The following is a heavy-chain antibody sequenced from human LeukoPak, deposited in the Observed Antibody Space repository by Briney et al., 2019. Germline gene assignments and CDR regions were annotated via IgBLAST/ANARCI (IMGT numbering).Heavy chain of an antibody. CDR2: IYPGDSDT. D-gene: IGHD3-10*01. J-gene: IGHJ5*02. Sequence: GESLKISCKGSGYSFTNYWIGWVRQMPGKGLEWMGIIYPGDSDTKYSPSFQGQVTISADKSISTAYLQWSSLKASDTAMYYCARGTTIRGNWFDPWGQGTLVTVSS. V-gene: IGHV5-51*01. CDR3: ARGTTIRGNWFDP. CDR1: GYSFTNYW.